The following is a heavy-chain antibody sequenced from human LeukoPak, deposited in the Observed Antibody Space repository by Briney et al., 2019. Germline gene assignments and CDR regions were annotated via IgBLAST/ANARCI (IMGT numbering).Heavy chain of an antibody. CDR3: ARGSRRDGYNFDY. D-gene: IGHD5-24*01. Sequence: GESLKISCKCSGYIFTSYWIGWGRQLPGKGLEWMGILYPGDSDTRYSPSFQGQVTISADKSISTAYPQWSSLKASDTAMYYCARGSRRDGYNFDYWGQGTLVTVSS. CDR2: LYPGDSDT. V-gene: IGHV5-51*01. J-gene: IGHJ4*02. CDR1: GYIFTSYW.